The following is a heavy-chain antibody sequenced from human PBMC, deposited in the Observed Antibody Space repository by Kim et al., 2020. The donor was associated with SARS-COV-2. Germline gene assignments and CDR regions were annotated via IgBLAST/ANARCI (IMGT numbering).Heavy chain of an antibody. D-gene: IGHD3-10*02. J-gene: IGHJ4*02. V-gene: IGHV3-21*01. CDR1: GFTVISYS. Sequence: GGSLRLSCAASGFTVISYSMNWVRQAPGKGLEWVSAISSSSSYIYYIDSVKGRFTISRDNAKNSLYLQMNSLRVEDTAVYYCARDVRGVIIGSLDYWGQGTLVTVSS. CDR2: ISSSSSYI. CDR3: ARDVRGVIIGSLDY.